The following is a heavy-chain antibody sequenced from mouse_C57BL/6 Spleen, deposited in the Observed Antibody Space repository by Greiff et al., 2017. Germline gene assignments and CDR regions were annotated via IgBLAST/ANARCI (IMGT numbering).Heavy chain of an antibody. Sequence: VQLQESGGGLVKPGGSLKLSCAASGFTFSSYAMSWVRQTPEKRLEWVATISDGGSYTYYPDNVKGRFTISRDNAKNNLYLQMSHLKSEDTAMYYCARSGLGRYFDVWGTGTTVTVSS. CDR1: GFTFSSYA. J-gene: IGHJ1*03. V-gene: IGHV5-4*01. D-gene: IGHD4-1*01. CDR3: ARSGLGRYFDV. CDR2: ISDGGSYT.